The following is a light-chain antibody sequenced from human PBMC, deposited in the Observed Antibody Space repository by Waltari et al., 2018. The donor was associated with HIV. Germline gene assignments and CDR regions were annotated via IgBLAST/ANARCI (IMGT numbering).Light chain of an antibody. V-gene: IGLV3-21*01. J-gene: IGLJ3*02. CDR2: DDR. CDR1: NIESKS. CDR3: QVWEVSGGHPV. Sequence: SYVLTQPPSVSVAPGKTASITCGRNNIESKSVHWYQQKPGQAPVLVIYDDRDRPSGIPERFSGANSGNTDTLTISRVEAGDEADYYGQVWEVSGGHPVFGGGTKLTVL.